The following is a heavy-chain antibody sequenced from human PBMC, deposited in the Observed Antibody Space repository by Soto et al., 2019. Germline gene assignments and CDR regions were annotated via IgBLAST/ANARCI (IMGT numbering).Heavy chain of an antibody. CDR1: GGSISSGEYS. CDR3: ARHRSYVGLDS. J-gene: IGHJ4*02. D-gene: IGHD1-26*01. Sequence: QLQLQESGSGLVKPSQTLSLTCAVSGGSISSGEYSWNWIRQPPGKGLEWIGYIYHSGSTYYNPSLKSRVTVSVDTSKNQFSLKLNSVTAADTAVYYCARHRSYVGLDSWGQGTVVTVSS. V-gene: IGHV4-30-2*01. CDR2: IYHSGST.